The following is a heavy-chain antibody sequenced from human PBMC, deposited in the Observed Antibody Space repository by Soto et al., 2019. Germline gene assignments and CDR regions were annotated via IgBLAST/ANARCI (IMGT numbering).Heavy chain of an antibody. D-gene: IGHD3-3*01. J-gene: IGHJ5*02. CDR3: ARGRAGHYDFWSGYSTRGAYNWFDP. CDR1: GGSFSGYY. Sequence: QVQLQQWGAGLLKPSETLSLTCAVYGGSFSGYYWSWIRQPPGKGLEWIGEINHSGSTNYNPSLKSRVTISVDTSKNQFSLKLSSVTAADTAVYYCARGRAGHYDFWSGYSTRGAYNWFDPWGQGTLVTVSS. V-gene: IGHV4-34*01. CDR2: INHSGST.